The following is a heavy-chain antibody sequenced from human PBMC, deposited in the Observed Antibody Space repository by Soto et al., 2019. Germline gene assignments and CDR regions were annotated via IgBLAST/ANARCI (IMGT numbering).Heavy chain of an antibody. CDR3: ARDFQNY. CDR2: IKEDGSEK. V-gene: IGHV3-7*01. CDR1: GCTFSSYW. J-gene: IGHJ4*02. Sequence: TGGSLRLSCVAAGCTFSSYWMSWIRPAPGKGLEWVAIIKEDGSEKYYVDSVKGRFTISRDNAKNSLYLQMNSLRVEDTAVYYCARDFQNYWGQGTLVTVSS.